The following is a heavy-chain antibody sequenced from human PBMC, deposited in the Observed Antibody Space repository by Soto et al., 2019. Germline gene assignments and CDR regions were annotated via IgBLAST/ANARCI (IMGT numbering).Heavy chain of an antibody. Sequence: PSETLSLTCAVSGGSISSSNWWSWVRQPPGKGLEWIGEIYHSGSTNYNPSLKSRVTISVDKSKNQFSLKLSSVTAADTAVYYCAREKYYYGSGSYNNWVDPWGQGTLVTISS. CDR2: IYHSGST. V-gene: IGHV4-4*02. J-gene: IGHJ5*02. CDR1: GGSISSSNW. D-gene: IGHD3-10*01. CDR3: AREKYYYGSGSYNNWVDP.